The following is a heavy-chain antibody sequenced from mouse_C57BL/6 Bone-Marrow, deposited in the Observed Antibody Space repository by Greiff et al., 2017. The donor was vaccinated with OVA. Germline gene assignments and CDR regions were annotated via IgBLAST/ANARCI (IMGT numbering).Heavy chain of an antibody. V-gene: IGHV1-69*01. CDR1: GYTFTSYW. CDR3: ARGYGSSYGWYFDV. D-gene: IGHD1-1*01. CDR2: IDPSDSYT. J-gene: IGHJ1*03. Sequence: VQLQQPGAELVMPGASVKLSCKASGYTFTSYWMHWVKQRPGQGLEWIGEIDPSDSYTNSNQKFLGKSTLTVDKSYSTDYMKLSSLTSEDSAVYYCARGYGSSYGWYFDVWGTGTTVTVSS.